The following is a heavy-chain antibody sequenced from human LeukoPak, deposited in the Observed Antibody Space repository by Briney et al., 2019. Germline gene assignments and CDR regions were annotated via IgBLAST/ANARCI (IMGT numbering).Heavy chain of an antibody. CDR3: ARPLTVTKAYYFDY. Sequence: ASVKVSCKASGYTFTGYYMHWVRQAPGQGLEWMGWINPNSGGTNYAQKFQGRVTMTRDTSISTAYMELSRLRSDDTAVYYCARPLTVTKAYYFDYWGQGTLVTVSS. D-gene: IGHD4-17*01. CDR1: GYTFTGYY. CDR2: INPNSGGT. V-gene: IGHV1-2*02. J-gene: IGHJ4*02.